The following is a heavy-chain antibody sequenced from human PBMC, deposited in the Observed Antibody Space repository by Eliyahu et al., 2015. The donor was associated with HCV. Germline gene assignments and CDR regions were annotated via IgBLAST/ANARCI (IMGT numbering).Heavy chain of an antibody. CDR2: ISARNGDR. CDR3: ARDSIRLAGNIDF. V-gene: IGHV1-18*01. Sequence: QVQLVQSGAEVKKPXASVKVSCKTSGYNFVNYAIXWVRQVPGQGLEWVGWISARNGDRNSAQXYRDRXTMTTDTSAATAYMELRSLRSDDTAIYYCARDSIRLAGNIDFWGQGTLVTVSS. CDR1: GYNFVNYA. D-gene: IGHD6-19*01. J-gene: IGHJ4*02.